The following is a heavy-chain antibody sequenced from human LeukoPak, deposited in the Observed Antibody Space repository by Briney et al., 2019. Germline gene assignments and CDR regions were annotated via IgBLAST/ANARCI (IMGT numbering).Heavy chain of an antibody. Sequence: PGRSLRLSCAASGFTFSSYGMHWVRQAPGKGLEWVAVISYDGSNKYYADSVKGRFTISRDNSKNTLYLQMNSLRAEDTAVYYCAKVGGTNWNDEDDYWGQGTLVTVSS. D-gene: IGHD1-1*01. J-gene: IGHJ4*02. CDR3: AKVGGTNWNDEDDY. CDR1: GFTFSSYG. CDR2: ISYDGSNK. V-gene: IGHV3-30*18.